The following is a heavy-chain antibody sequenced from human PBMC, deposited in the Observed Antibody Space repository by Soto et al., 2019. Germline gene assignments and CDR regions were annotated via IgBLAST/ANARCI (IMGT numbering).Heavy chain of an antibody. CDR1: GYTFTSYG. Sequence: VASVKVSCKASGYTFTSYGISWVRQAPGQGLEWMGWISAYNGNTNYAQKLQGRVTMTTDTSTSTAYMELRSLRSDDTAVYYCARDGASYNIVVVVAATPEYYYYGMDVWGQGTTVTVSS. CDR2: ISAYNGNT. CDR3: ARDGASYNIVVVVAATPEYYYYGMDV. D-gene: IGHD2-15*01. J-gene: IGHJ6*02. V-gene: IGHV1-18*04.